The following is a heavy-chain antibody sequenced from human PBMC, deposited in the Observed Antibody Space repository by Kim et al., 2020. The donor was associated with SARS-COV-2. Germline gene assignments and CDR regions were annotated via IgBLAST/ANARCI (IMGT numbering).Heavy chain of an antibody. J-gene: IGHJ6*02. D-gene: IGHD5-12*01. CDR3: ARRFRWLQFNSHYYYYSMDV. CDR2: IYPGDSDT. Sequence: GESLKISCKGSGYSFTSYWIGWVRQMPGKGLEWMGIIYPGDSDTRYSPSFQGQVTISADKSISTAYLQWSSLKASDTAMYYCARRFRWLQFNSHYYYYSMDVWGQGTTVTVSS. CDR1: GYSFTSYW. V-gene: IGHV5-51*01.